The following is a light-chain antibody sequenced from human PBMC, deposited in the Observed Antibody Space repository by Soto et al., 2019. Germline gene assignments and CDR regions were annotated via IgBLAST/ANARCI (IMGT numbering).Light chain of an antibody. Sequence: DIQMTQSPSSLSASVGDRVTITCRASQSVNTFLNWYQQKPGKAPKLLIYAASRLQNEVPSRISGSGSGTDFTLTISSLQPEDFATYYCQQTYSFPLAFGPGTKVDL. J-gene: IGKJ3*01. CDR3: QQTYSFPLA. CDR1: QSVNTF. V-gene: IGKV1-39*01. CDR2: AAS.